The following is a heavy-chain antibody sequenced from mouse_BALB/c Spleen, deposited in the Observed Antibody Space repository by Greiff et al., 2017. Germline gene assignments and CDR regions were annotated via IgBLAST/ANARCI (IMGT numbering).Heavy chain of an antibody. J-gene: IGHJ3*01. CDR2: ILPGSGST. Sequence: QVQLQQSGAELMKPGASVKISCKATGYTFSSYWIEWVKQRPGHGLEWIGEILPGSGSTNYNEKFKGKATFTADTSSNTAYMQLSILTSEDSAVYYCARMGDGYRALVAWFAYWGQGTLVTVSA. CDR1: GYTFSSYW. D-gene: IGHD2-3*01. CDR3: ARMGDGYRALVAWFAY. V-gene: IGHV1-9*01.